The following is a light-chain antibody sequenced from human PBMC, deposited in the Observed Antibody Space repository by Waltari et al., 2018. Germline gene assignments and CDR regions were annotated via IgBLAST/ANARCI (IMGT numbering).Light chain of an antibody. CDR2: RNN. CDR3: AAWDDSLNGV. CDR1: SSNIGSNT. Sequence: QSVLTQPPSASGTPGQRVTISCSGSSSNIGSNTVNWYQQLPGTAPKLLIYRNNQRPSGVPDRFSGSKSGTPASLAISGLQSEDEADYYCAAWDDSLNGVFGGGTKLTVL. J-gene: IGLJ3*02. V-gene: IGLV1-44*01.